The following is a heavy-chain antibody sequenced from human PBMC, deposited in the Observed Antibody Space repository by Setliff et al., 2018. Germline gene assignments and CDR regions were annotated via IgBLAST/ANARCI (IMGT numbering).Heavy chain of an antibody. CDR3: ASCSQNYYGSGSYTLDAFDI. Sequence: SETLSLTCAVSGGSISSSNWWIWIRQPPGKGLEWIGEINHSGSTNYNPSLKSRVTISVDTSKNQFSLKLSSVTAADTAVYYCASCSQNYYGSGSYTLDAFDIWGQGTMVTVSS. V-gene: IGHV4-4*02. CDR1: GGSISSSNW. CDR2: INHSGST. J-gene: IGHJ3*02. D-gene: IGHD3-10*01.